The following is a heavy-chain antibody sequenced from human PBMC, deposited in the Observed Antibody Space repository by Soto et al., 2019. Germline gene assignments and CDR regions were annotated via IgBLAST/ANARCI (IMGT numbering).Heavy chain of an antibody. CDR2: IKQDGSEI. J-gene: IGHJ6*02. CDR3: ARVRTVNYYGMDV. V-gene: IGHV3-7*05. Sequence: EVQLVESGGGLVQPGESLRLSCAASGFSFSNYWMSWVRQAPGKGLEWVANIKQDGSEIYYVDSVKGRFTISRDNAKNSLFLQMNSLRAEDTAVYYCARVRTVNYYGMDVWGQGTTVTVSS. CDR1: GFSFSNYW.